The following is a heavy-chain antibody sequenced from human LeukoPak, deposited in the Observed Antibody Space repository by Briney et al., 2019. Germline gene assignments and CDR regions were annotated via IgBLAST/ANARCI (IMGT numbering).Heavy chain of an antibody. CDR2: ISSSSSYI. J-gene: IGHJ2*01. CDR1: GFTFSSYS. Sequence: TGGSLRLSCAASGFTFSSYSMNWVRQAPGKGLEWVSSISSSSSYIYYADSVKGRFTISRDNAKNSLYLQMNSLRAEDTAVYYCARAPWVVVPAAIYWYFDLWGRGTLVTVSS. CDR3: ARAPWVVVPAAIYWYFDL. V-gene: IGHV3-21*01. D-gene: IGHD2-2*01.